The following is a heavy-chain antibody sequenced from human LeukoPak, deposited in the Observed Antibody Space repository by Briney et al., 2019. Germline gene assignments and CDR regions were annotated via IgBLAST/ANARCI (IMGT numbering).Heavy chain of an antibody. D-gene: IGHD7-27*01. V-gene: IGHV3-11*04. Sequence: GGSLRLSCAASGFTFSDYYMSWIRQAPGKGLEWVSYISSSGSTIYYADSVKGRFTISRDNAKNSLYLQMNSLRAEDTAVFYCARRFRDWGNAFDIWGQGTMVTVPS. CDR1: GFTFSDYY. CDR3: ARRFRDWGNAFDI. J-gene: IGHJ3*02. CDR2: ISSSGSTI.